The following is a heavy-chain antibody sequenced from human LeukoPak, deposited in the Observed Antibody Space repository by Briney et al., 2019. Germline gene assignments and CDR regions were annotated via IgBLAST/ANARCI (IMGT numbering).Heavy chain of an antibody. D-gene: IGHD2-15*01. CDR2: INPSGGST. CDR1: GYTFTSYY. J-gene: IGHJ4*02. V-gene: IGHV1-46*01. Sequence: ASVKVSCKASGYTFTSYYINWVRQAPGQGLEWMGIINPSGGSTGYAQKFQGRVTMTRDTSTSTVYMDLGSLRSEDTAVYYCARDGCSGGSCFVDYWGQGTLVTVSS. CDR3: ARDGCSGGSCFVDY.